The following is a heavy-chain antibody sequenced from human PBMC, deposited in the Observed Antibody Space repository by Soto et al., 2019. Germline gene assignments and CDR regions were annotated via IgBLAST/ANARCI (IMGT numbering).Heavy chain of an antibody. Sequence: QVQLVESGGGVVQPGRSLRLCCAASGFTFSSYGMHWVRQAPGKGLEWVAVIWYDGSNKYYADSVKGRFTISRDNSKNTLYLQMNSLRAEDTAVYYCARGPVTTDYYGIDVSGQGTTVTVSS. CDR1: GFTFSSYG. V-gene: IGHV3-33*01. CDR3: ARGPVTTDYYGIDV. D-gene: IGHD4-4*01. J-gene: IGHJ6*02. CDR2: IWYDGSNK.